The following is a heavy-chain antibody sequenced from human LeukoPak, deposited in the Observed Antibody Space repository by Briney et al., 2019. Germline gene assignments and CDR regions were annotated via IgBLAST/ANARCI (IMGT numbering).Heavy chain of an antibody. D-gene: IGHD5-12*01. CDR1: GYTFTAYY. CDR3: VGVTYSAYDDFDN. V-gene: IGHV1-2*02. Sequence: ASVKVSSKASGYTFTAYYMHWVPQAPGQGLEWMGWIYPSSGATQYAQKFQGRVTMTRDTSITTAYMELSGLRSDDTAVYYCVGVTYSAYDDFDNWGQGTLVTVSS. CDR2: IYPSSGAT. J-gene: IGHJ4*02.